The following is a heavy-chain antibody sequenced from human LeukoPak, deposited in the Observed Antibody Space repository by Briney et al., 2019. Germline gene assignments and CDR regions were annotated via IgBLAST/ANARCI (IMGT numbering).Heavy chain of an antibody. CDR2: IYHSGST. CDR1: GGSISSSNW. CDR3: ARGRMVRGVIITPNWFDP. Sequence: SETLSLTCAASGGSISSSNWWSWVRQPPGKGLEWIGEIYHSGSTNYNPSLKSRVTISVDKSKNQFSLKLSSVTAADTAVYYCARGRMVRGVIITPNWFDPWGQGTLVTVSS. D-gene: IGHD3-10*01. V-gene: IGHV4-4*02. J-gene: IGHJ5*02.